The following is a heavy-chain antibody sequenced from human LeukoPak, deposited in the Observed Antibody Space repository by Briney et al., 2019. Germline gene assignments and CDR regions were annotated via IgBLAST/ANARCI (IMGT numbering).Heavy chain of an antibody. CDR1: GFTFSSYW. J-gene: IGHJ4*02. Sequence: GGSLRLSCAASGFTFSSYWMHWVRQAPGKGLVWVSRITSDGSITTYADPVKGRFTITRDNARNTVYLQMNNLRAEDTAVYYCARDVPGQLGGLDHWGQGTLVTVSS. V-gene: IGHV3-74*01. CDR2: ITSDGSIT. CDR3: ARDVPGQLGGLDH. D-gene: IGHD6-6*01.